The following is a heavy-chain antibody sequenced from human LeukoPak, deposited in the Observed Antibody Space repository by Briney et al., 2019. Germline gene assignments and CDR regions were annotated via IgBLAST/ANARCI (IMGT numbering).Heavy chain of an antibody. CDR2: IWYDGSKK. V-gene: IGHV3-33*01. J-gene: IGHJ4*02. CDR3: TRDHPSWAVAGS. D-gene: IGHD6-19*01. CDR1: GFTFSSYA. Sequence: PGGSLRLSCAASGFTFSSYAMHWVRQAPGKGLEWVAVIWYDGSKKYYTDSVKGRFTISRDNAKNSLYLQMNSLRAEDTAVYYCTRDHPSWAVAGSWGQGTLVTVSS.